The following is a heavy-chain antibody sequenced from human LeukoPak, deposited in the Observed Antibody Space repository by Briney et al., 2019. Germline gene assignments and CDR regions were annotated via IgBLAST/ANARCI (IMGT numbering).Heavy chain of an antibody. V-gene: IGHV4-39*01. J-gene: IGHJ4*02. CDR3: ARHIGYSSGWYVGLFDY. CDR1: GGSISSSSYY. CDR2: IYYSGST. Sequence: NPSETLSLTCTVPGGSISSSSYYWGWIRQPPGKGLEWIGSIYYSGSTYYNPSLKSRVTISVDTSKNQFSLKLSSVTAADTAVYYCARHIGYSSGWYVGLFDYWGQGTLVTVSS. D-gene: IGHD6-19*01.